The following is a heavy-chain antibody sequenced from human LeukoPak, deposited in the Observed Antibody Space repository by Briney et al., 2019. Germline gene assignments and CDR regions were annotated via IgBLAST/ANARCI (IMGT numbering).Heavy chain of an antibody. CDR1: GYTFTGYG. Sequence: GASVKVSCKASGYTFTGYGISWVRQAPGQGLEWMGWISAYNGNTNYAQKLQGRVTMTTDTSTSTAYMELRSLRSDDTAVYYCARDIVVVVAASENDFYYYYYGMDVWGQGTTVTVSS. V-gene: IGHV1-18*01. J-gene: IGHJ6*02. CDR2: ISAYNGNT. CDR3: ARDIVVVVAASENDFYYYYYGMDV. D-gene: IGHD2-15*01.